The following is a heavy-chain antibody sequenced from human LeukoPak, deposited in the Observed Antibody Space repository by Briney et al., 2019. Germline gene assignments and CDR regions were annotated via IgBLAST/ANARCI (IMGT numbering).Heavy chain of an antibody. J-gene: IGHJ3*02. CDR2: ISSSGSYI. Sequence: GGSLRLSCAASRFTFSSYSMNWVRQAPGKGLEWVSSISSSGSYIYYADLVKGRFTISRDNAKNSLYLQMNSLRAEDTAVYYCAREARDAFDIWGQGTMVTVS. V-gene: IGHV3-21*04. CDR3: AREARDAFDI. CDR1: RFTFSSYS.